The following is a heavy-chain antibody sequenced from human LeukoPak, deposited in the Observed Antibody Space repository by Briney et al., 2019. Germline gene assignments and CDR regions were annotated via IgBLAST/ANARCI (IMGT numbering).Heavy chain of an antibody. Sequence: SETLSLTCTVSGGSISSYYWSWIRQPPGKGLEWIGEINHSGSTNYNPSLKSRVTISVDTSKNQFSLKLSSVTAADTAVYYCAREQGYYDSSGYYYDYWGQGTLVTVSS. CDR1: GGSISSYY. CDR3: AREQGYYDSSGYYYDY. V-gene: IGHV4-34*01. D-gene: IGHD3-22*01. CDR2: INHSGST. J-gene: IGHJ4*02.